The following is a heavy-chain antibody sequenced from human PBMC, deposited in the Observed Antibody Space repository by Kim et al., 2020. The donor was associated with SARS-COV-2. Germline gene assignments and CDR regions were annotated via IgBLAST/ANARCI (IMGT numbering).Heavy chain of an antibody. Sequence: VSVKSRITINPDTAKTQFSLQLNSVTPEDTAVYYCARANIRDYGDYTMDVWGQGTTVTVSS. V-gene: IGHV6-1*01. D-gene: IGHD4-17*01. J-gene: IGHJ6*02. CDR3: ARANIRDYGDYTMDV.